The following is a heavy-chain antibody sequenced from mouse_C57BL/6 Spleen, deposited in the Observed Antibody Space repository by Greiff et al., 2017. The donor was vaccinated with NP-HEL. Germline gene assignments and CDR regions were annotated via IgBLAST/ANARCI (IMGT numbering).Heavy chain of an antibody. V-gene: IGHV1-59*01. CDR3: ARGNYYGSSYRYCDV. Sequence: QVQLQQPGAELVRPGTSVKLSCKASGYTFTSYWMHWVKQRPGQGLEWIGVIDPSDSYTNYNQKFKGKATLTVDTSSSTAYMQLSSLTSEDSEVYYCARGNYYGSSYRYCDVWGTGTTVTVSS. CDR2: IDPSDSYT. J-gene: IGHJ1*03. D-gene: IGHD1-1*01. CDR1: GYTFTSYW.